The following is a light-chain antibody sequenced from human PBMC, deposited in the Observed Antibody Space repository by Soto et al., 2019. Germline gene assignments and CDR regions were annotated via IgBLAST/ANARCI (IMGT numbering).Light chain of an antibody. CDR1: SSNIGIHT. J-gene: IGLJ2*01. Sequence: QSVLTQPPSASGTPGQRVTISCSGGSSNIGIHTVNWYQQLPGTAPKLLIYSNDQRPSGVPDRFSGSKSGTSASLAISGLQSVDEGDYYCATWDDSLRGVVFGGGTKLTVL. CDR2: SND. CDR3: ATWDDSLRGVV. V-gene: IGLV1-44*01.